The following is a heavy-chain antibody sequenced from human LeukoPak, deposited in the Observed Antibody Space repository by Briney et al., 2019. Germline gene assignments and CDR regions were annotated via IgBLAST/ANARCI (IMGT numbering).Heavy chain of an antibody. CDR3: ARVDGVGGTAWDY. V-gene: IGHV1-2*02. CDR1: GYTFTGYY. Sequence: ASVKVSCKAFGYTFTGYYMHWVRQAPGQGLEWMGWINPNSGGTNYAQKFQGRVTMTRDTSISTAYMELSRLRSDDTAVYYCARVDGVGGTAWDYWGQGTLVTVSS. D-gene: IGHD2-15*01. J-gene: IGHJ4*02. CDR2: INPNSGGT.